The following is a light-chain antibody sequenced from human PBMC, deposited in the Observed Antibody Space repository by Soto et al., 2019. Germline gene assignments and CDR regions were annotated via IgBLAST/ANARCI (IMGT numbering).Light chain of an antibody. Sequence: DIQMTQSPSTLSASVGDRVTITCRASQSLSGYLAWYQQKPGKAPKVLIYRASSLESGVPSRFSGSGSGIEFTLTISSLQPDDFATYYCQQYNSLGTFGQGTKVEIK. V-gene: IGKV1-5*03. J-gene: IGKJ1*01. CDR2: RAS. CDR3: QQYNSLGT. CDR1: QSLSGY.